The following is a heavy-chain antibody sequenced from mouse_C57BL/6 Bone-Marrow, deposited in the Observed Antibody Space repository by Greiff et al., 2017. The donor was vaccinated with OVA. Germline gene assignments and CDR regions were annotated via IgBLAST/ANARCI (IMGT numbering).Heavy chain of an antibody. D-gene: IGHD1-1*01. CDR1: GYTFTSYW. J-gene: IGHJ3*01. CDR3: AREGYDGSSSAWFAY. CDR2: INPSNGGT. V-gene: IGHV1-53*01. Sequence: QVQLQQPGTELVKPGASVKLSCKASGYTFTSYWMHWVKQRPGQGLEWIGNINPSNGGTNYNEKFKSKATLTVDKSAITAYMQLSSLTSEDSAVYDCAREGYDGSSSAWFAYWGQGTLVTVSA.